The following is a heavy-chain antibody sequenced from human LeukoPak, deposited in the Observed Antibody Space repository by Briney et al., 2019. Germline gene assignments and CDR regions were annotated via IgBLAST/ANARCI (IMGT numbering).Heavy chain of an antibody. J-gene: IGHJ5*02. CDR3: ARYRNYDFWSGYSP. CDR1: GGSISSGSYY. Sequence: SSQTLSLTCTVSGGSISSGSYYWSWIRQPAGKGLEWIGRIYTSGSTNYNPSLKSRVTISVDTSKNQFSLKLSSVTAADTAVYYCARYRNYDFWSGYSPWGQGTLVTVSS. V-gene: IGHV4-61*02. D-gene: IGHD3-3*01. CDR2: IYTSGST.